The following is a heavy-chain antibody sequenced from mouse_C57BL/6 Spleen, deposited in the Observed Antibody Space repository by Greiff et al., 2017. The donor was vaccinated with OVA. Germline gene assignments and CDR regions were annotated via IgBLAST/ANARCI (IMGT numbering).Heavy chain of an antibody. CDR3: ARWLSDYFDY. J-gene: IGHJ2*01. CDR2: IYPSDSET. Sequence: VQLQQPGAELVRPGSSVKLSCKASGYTFTSYWMDWVKQRPGQGLEWIGNIYPSDSETHYNQKFKDKATLTVDKSSSTAYMQLSSLTSEDSAVYYCARWLSDYFDYWGQGTTLTVSS. CDR1: GYTFTSYW. V-gene: IGHV1-61*01. D-gene: IGHD1-2*01.